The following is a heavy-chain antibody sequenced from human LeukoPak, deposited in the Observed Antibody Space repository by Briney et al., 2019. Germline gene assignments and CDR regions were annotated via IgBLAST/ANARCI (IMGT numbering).Heavy chain of an antibody. J-gene: IGHJ4*02. CDR2: INHSGST. CDR1: GGSFSGYY. Sequence: SETLSLTCAVYGGSFSGYYWSWIRQPPGKGLEWIGEINHSGSTNYNPSLKSRVTISVDTSKNQFSLKLSSVTAADTAVYYCARCEWLRSDDYWGQGTLVTVSS. V-gene: IGHV4-34*01. D-gene: IGHD5-12*01. CDR3: ARCEWLRSDDY.